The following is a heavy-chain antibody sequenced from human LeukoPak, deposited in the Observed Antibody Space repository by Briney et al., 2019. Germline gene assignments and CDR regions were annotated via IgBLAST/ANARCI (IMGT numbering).Heavy chain of an antibody. V-gene: IGHV1-69*04. D-gene: IGHD6-13*01. CDR3: ARDVAAAGAFFDY. CDR1: GGTFIIYA. Sequence: SVKVSCKASGGTFIIYAISWVRQAPGQGLEWMGRIIPILGIANYAQKFQGRVTITADKSTSTAYMELSSLRSEDTAVYYCARDVAAAGAFFDYWGQGTLVTVSS. CDR2: IIPILGIA. J-gene: IGHJ4*02.